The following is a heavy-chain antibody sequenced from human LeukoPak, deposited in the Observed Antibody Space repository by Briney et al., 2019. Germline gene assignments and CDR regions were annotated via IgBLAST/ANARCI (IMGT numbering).Heavy chain of an antibody. J-gene: IGHJ4*02. Sequence: GGSLRLSCAASGFTFTDYWMSWIRQAPGKGLEWISYISISGGTIYYAEFVKGRFTISRDNAKSSLYLQMNSLRGEDTAVYYCARVGQFDSWGQGTLVTVSS. V-gene: IGHV3-11*04. CDR2: ISISGGTI. CDR3: ARVGQFDS. CDR1: GFTFTDYW.